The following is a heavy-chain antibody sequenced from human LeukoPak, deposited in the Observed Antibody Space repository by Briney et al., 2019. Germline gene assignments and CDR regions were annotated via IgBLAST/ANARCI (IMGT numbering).Heavy chain of an antibody. CDR3: ASRPPSEAYYGVLDY. D-gene: IGHD4-17*01. Sequence: GGSLRLSCAASGFTVSSNYMSWVRQAPGKGLEWVSVLYSGGYTYYADSVKGRFTISRDNSENKLYLQMNNVRADDTAVYYCASRPPSEAYYGVLDYWGQGTLVTVSS. J-gene: IGHJ4*02. CDR2: LYSGGYT. CDR1: GFTVSSNY. V-gene: IGHV3-53*01.